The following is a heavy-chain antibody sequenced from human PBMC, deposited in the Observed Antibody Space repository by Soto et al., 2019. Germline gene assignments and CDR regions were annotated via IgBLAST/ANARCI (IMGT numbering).Heavy chain of an antibody. CDR1: GFTFSSYG. V-gene: IGHV3-30*18. D-gene: IGHD3-10*01. CDR2: ISYDGSNK. Sequence: QPEGSLRLSCAASGFTFSSYGMHWVRQAPGKGLEWVAVISYDGSNKYYADSVKGRFTISRDNSKNTLYLQVNSLRAEDTAVYYCAKAPNTMVSLDIWGQGTMVTVSS. J-gene: IGHJ3*02. CDR3: AKAPNTMVSLDI.